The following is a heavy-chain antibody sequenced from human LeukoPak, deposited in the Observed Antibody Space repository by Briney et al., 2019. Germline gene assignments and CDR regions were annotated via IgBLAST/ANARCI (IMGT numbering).Heavy chain of an antibody. J-gene: IGHJ4*02. D-gene: IGHD3-22*01. V-gene: IGHV3-23*01. CDR3: AKPVSALYYDSSGYID. CDR1: VFTFCSYS. CDR2: ISGSGGST. Sequence: SGGSLRLSCVASVFTFCSYSMSWVRHAPWKGLEWFLGISGSGGSTYYADSVKGRFTISRDNSKNTLYLQMNSLRAEDTAVYYCAKPVSALYYDSSGYIDWGQGTLVTVSS.